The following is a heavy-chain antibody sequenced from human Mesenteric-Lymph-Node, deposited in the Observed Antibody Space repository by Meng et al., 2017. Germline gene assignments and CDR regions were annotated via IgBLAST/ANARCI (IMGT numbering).Heavy chain of an antibody. CDR2: ISGSGGST. V-gene: IGHV3-23*01. Sequence: GESLKISCAASGFTFSSYAMSWVRQAPGKRLEWVSAISGSGGSTYYADSVKGRFTISRDNSKNTLYLQMNSLRAEDTAVYYCAKDPGGSSWYWGQGTLVTVSS. CDR1: GFTFSSYA. J-gene: IGHJ4*02. D-gene: IGHD6-13*01. CDR3: AKDPGGSSWY.